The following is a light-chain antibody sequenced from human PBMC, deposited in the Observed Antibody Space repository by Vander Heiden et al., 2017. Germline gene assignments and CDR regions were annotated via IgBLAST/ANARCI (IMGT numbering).Light chain of an antibody. CDR2: GNR. V-gene: IGLV1-40*01. Sequence: QSVLTPPPSVSVASGPRVTLSRTGSSSPSGARHDVHWCQPLPGTAPQLLMYGNRNRPSGVPDRFSGSKSGTSASLAITGLQAEDEADYYCQSYDSNRSGAVFGGGTKLTVL. J-gene: IGLJ2*01. CDR1: SSPSGARHD. CDR3: QSYDSNRSGAV.